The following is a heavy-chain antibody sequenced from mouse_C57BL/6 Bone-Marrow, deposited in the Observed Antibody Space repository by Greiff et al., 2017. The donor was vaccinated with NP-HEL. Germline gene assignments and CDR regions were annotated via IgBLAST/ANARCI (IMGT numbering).Heavy chain of an antibody. CDR1: GFTFSSYG. Sequence: EVKLQESGGDLVKPGGSLKLSCAASGFTFSSYGMSWVRQTPDKRLEWVATISSGGSYTYYPDSVKGRFTISRDNAKNTLYLQMSSLKSEDTAMYYCARDPFYYGNYDYFDYWGQGTTLTVSS. CDR3: ARDPFYYGNYDYFDY. D-gene: IGHD2-1*01. CDR2: ISSGGSYT. J-gene: IGHJ2*01. V-gene: IGHV5-6*01.